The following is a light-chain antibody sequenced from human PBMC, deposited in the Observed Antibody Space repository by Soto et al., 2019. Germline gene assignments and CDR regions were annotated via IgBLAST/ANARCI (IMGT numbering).Light chain of an antibody. CDR3: SSYGGGNVV. Sequence: QSVLTQPPSASGSPGQSVTISCTGTSSDVGGYDSVSWYQQHPGKAPKLIIYEVTKRPSGVPDRFSGSKSGNTASLTVSGLQAEDEADYYCSSYGGGNVVFGGGTKLTVL. J-gene: IGLJ2*01. V-gene: IGLV2-8*01. CDR2: EVT. CDR1: SSDVGGYDS.